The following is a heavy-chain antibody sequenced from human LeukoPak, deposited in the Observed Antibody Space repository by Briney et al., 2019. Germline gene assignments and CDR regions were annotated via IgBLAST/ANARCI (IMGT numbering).Heavy chain of an antibody. CDR2: INHSGST. V-gene: IGHV4-34*01. Sequence: PSETLSLTCAVYGGSFSGYYWSWIRQPPGKGLEWIGEINHSGSTNYNPSLKSRVSISVDTSKNQFSLKLSSVTAADTAVYYCARGFVSLRRNWYFDLWGRGTLVTVSS. CDR1: GGSFSGYY. J-gene: IGHJ2*01. CDR3: ARGFVSLRRNWYFDL. D-gene: IGHD2-21*01.